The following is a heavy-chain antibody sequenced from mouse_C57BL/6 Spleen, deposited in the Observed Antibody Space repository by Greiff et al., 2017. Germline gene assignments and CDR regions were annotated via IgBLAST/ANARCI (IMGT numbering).Heavy chain of an antibody. CDR3: ARGGYGNCLYYFDY. Sequence: EVPLVESEGGLVQPGSSMKLSCAASGFTFSDYYMAWVRQVPEKGLEWVANINYDGSSTYYLDSLKSRFIITSDNAKNILYLQMSSLKSEDTATYYCARGGYGNCLYYFDYWGQGTTLTVSS. D-gene: IGHD2-1*01. CDR2: INYDGSST. CDR1: GFTFSDYY. J-gene: IGHJ2*01. V-gene: IGHV5-16*01.